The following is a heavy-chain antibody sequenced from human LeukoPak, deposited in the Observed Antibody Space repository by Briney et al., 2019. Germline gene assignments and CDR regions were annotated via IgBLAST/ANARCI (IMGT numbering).Heavy chain of an antibody. J-gene: IGHJ4*02. Sequence: GGSLRLSCAASGFTFRNYAMHWVRQAPGKGLEWVAVISYDGSNKYYADSVKGRFTISRDNSKNTLYLQMSSLRAEDTAVYYCARVPRPTPWYSEYYFDYWGQGTLVTVSS. CDR2: ISYDGSNK. V-gene: IGHV3-30-3*01. CDR1: GFTFRNYA. CDR3: ARVPRPTPWYSEYYFDY. D-gene: IGHD6-13*01.